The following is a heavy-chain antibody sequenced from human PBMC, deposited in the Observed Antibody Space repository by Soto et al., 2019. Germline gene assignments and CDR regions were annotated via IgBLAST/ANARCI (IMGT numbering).Heavy chain of an antibody. J-gene: IGHJ4*02. Sequence: QITLNESGPTLVKPTQTLTLTCTFSGFSFSTSGLSVGWIRQPPGQALEWLAVIFWDDVKRYSPSLKNRLTITKGPFENQVVLTMTNIDPVDTATYYCAGAGYNSPFDDWGQGTLVTVSS. CDR3: AGAGYNSPFDD. V-gene: IGHV2-5*02. CDR1: GFSFSTSGLS. CDR2: IFWDDVK. D-gene: IGHD5-12*01.